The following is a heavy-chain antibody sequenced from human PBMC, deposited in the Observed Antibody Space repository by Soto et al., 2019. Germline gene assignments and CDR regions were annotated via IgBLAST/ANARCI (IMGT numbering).Heavy chain of an antibody. J-gene: IGHJ6*03. D-gene: IGHD2-2*01. CDR3: ARDGDIVVVPAAMMRVVGYYYYYYMDV. CDR2: ISAYNGNT. CDR1: GYTFTSYG. V-gene: IGHV1-18*01. Sequence: QVQLVQSGAEVKKPGASVKVSCKASGYTFTSYGISWVRQAPGQGLEWMGWISAYNGNTNYAQKLQGRVTMTTDTPTSTAYMELRSLRSDDTAVYYCARDGDIVVVPAAMMRVVGYYYYYYMDVWGKGTTVTVSS.